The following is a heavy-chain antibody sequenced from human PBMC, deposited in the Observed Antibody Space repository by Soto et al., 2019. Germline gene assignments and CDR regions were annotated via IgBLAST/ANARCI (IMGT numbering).Heavy chain of an antibody. CDR2: IRNKANGYAT. J-gene: IGHJ6*02. V-gene: IGHV3-73*01. Sequence: EVPLVESGGGLVQPGGSLKLSCAASGFTFSGSAMHWVRQASGKGLEWVGRIRNKANGYATAYAASVQGRFTISRDDSKNTAFLQMNSLRTEDTAVYYCSSRIAAGGYDNGMDVWGQGTTVTVSS. CDR1: GFTFSGSA. D-gene: IGHD6-13*01. CDR3: SSRIAAGGYDNGMDV.